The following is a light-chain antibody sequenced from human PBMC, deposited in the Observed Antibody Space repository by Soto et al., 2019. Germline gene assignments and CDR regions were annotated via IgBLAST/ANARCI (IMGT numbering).Light chain of an antibody. Sequence: EIEMTQSPATLSLAPGERVTLSCRASESVSTNLAWYQQKAGQAPRLLIYGASTRATGIPARFSGSGSGTDFTLTISRLEPEDFAVYYCQQYGSSGTFGQGTKV. V-gene: IGKV3-15*01. CDR1: ESVSTN. J-gene: IGKJ1*01. CDR3: QQYGSSGT. CDR2: GAS.